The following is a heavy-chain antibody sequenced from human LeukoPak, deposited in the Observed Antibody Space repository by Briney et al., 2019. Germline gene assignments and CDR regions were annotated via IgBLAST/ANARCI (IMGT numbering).Heavy chain of an antibody. D-gene: IGHD5-18*01. V-gene: IGHV4-61*02. Sequence: SETLSLTCTVSGVSIRSGSYYWSWIRQPAGKGLEWIGRIYTSGTTNYNPSLKSRVTISVDTSKNQFSLKLSSVTAADTAVYYCARVGGITWIQLWLSVNYFDYWGQGTLVTVSS. J-gene: IGHJ4*02. CDR3: ARVGGITWIQLWLSVNYFDY. CDR2: IYTSGTT. CDR1: GVSIRSGSYY.